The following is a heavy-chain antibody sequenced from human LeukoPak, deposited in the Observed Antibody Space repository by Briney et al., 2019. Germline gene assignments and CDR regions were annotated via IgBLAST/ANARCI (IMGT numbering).Heavy chain of an antibody. Sequence: KASETLSLTCAVYGGSFSGYYWSWIRQPPGKGLEWIGEINHSGSTNYNPSLKSRVTISVDTSKNQFSLKLSSVTAADTAVYYCAIGLGGTFDYWGQGTLVTVSS. CDR2: INHSGST. D-gene: IGHD1-26*01. J-gene: IGHJ4*02. CDR3: AIGLGGTFDY. CDR1: GGSFSGYY. V-gene: IGHV4-34*01.